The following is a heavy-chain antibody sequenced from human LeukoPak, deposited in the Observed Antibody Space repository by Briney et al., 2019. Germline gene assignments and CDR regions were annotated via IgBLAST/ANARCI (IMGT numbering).Heavy chain of an antibody. CDR3: ARDRRYSYGPYYYYYYGMDV. Sequence: GGSLRLSCAACGFTVSSNYMSLVRQAPGKGLEWVSVIYSGGSTYYADSVKGRFTISRDNSKNTLYLQMNSLRAEDTAVYYCARDRRYSYGPYYYYYYGMDVWGQGTTVTVSS. D-gene: IGHD5-18*01. J-gene: IGHJ6*02. CDR1: GFTVSSNY. CDR2: IYSGGST. V-gene: IGHV3-66*01.